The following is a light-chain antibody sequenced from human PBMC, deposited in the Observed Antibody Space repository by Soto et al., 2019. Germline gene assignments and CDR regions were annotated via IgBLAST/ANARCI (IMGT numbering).Light chain of an antibody. V-gene: IGLV2-14*01. CDR3: SSYTTSSPYV. Sequence: QSALTQPASVSGSPGQSLTISCTGTSNDVGGYNYVSWYQQHPGKAPKLVIYEVSHRPSGISDRFSGSKSGNTASLTISGLQVEDEAEYYCSSYTTSSPYVFGPGTKLTVL. CDR2: EVS. CDR1: SNDVGGYNY. J-gene: IGLJ1*01.